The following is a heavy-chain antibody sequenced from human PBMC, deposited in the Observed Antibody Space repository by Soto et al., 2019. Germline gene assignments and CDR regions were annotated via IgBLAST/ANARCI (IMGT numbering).Heavy chain of an antibody. CDR3: ARDTYYYGSGSYFNWFDP. J-gene: IGHJ5*02. CDR1: GGSINSSSYY. D-gene: IGHD3-10*01. V-gene: IGHV4-39*07. CDR2: IFYSGTT. Sequence: SETLSLTCTVSGGSINSSSYYWGWIRQPPGKGLEWIGSIFYSGTTYYNPSLKSRVTILVDTSKKQFSLKLSSVTAADTAVYYCARDTYYYGSGSYFNWFDPWGQGTLVTSPQ.